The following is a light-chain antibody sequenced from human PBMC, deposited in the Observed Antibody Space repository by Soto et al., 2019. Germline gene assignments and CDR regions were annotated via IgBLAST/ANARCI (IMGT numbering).Light chain of an antibody. CDR2: GAS. CDR3: QRYGSSPPVT. CDR1: QSVSSSY. J-gene: IGKJ2*01. Sequence: EIVLTQSPGTLSLSPGERATLSCRASQSVSSSYLAWYQQKPGQAPRLLIYGASSRATGIPERFSGSGSGTGFTLTMTRLEPEGFAVYYCQRYGSSPPVTFGQGTKLEIK. V-gene: IGKV3-20*01.